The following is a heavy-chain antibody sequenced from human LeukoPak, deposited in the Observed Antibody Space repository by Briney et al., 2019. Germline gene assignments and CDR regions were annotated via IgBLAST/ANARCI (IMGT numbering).Heavy chain of an antibody. V-gene: IGHV4-31*03. CDR3: ARAGSGYEYYFDY. CDR1: GGSISSGGYY. J-gene: IGHJ4*02. Sequence: SQTLSLTCTVSGGSISSGGYYWSWIRQHPGKGLEWIGYVYYSGSTYYNPSLKSRVTISVDTSKNQFSLKLSSVTAADTAVYYCARAGSGYEYYFDYWGQGTLVTVSS. D-gene: IGHD5-12*01. CDR2: VYYSGST.